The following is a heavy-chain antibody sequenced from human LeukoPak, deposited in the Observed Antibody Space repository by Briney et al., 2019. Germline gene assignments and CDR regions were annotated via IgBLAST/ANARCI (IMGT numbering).Heavy chain of an antibody. D-gene: IGHD2-21*02. Sequence: ASVKVSCKASGYTFTGYYMHWVRQAPGQGREWMGWINPNSGGTNYAQKFQGRVTMTRDTSISTAYMELSRLRSDDTAVYYCARDPDLLAYCGGDCYGPEVGYFDYWGQGTLVTVSS. CDR1: GYTFTGYY. J-gene: IGHJ4*02. CDR3: ARDPDLLAYCGGDCYGPEVGYFDY. CDR2: INPNSGGT. V-gene: IGHV1-2*02.